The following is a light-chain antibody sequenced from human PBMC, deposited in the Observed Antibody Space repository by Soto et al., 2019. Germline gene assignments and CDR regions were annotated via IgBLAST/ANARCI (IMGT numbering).Light chain of an antibody. CDR1: QSISNW. CDR2: DAS. J-gene: IGKJ1*01. CDR3: KQYNSYWT. Sequence: DIQMTQSPSTLCASVGDRVTITCRASQSISNWLAWYQQKPGKAPKLLIYDASSLESGVPSRFSGSGSGTEFTLTISSLQPDDFATYYCKQYNSYWTCGQGTKVDIK. V-gene: IGKV1-5*01.